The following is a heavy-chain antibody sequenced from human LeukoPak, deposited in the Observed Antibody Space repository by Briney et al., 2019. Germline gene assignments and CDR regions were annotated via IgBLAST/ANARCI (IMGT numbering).Heavy chain of an antibody. V-gene: IGHV4-30-4*01. CDR2: SHYSGAT. CDR1: GASIRSADYY. Sequence: SQTLSLTCTVSGASIRSADYYWSWIRQPPGQGLEWIAYSHYSGATYYNPSPQSRVTISVDTSKSQFSLKLSSVTAADTAMYFCVRYSASARWLDPWGQGTLVTVSS. J-gene: IGHJ5*02. D-gene: IGHD5-18*01. CDR3: VRYSASARWLDP.